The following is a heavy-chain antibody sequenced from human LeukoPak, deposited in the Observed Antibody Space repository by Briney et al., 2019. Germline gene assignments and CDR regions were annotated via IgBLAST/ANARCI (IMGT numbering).Heavy chain of an antibody. CDR1: GGSFSGYY. CDR3: ASEKGYCSSTSCYSRASWFDP. D-gene: IGHD2-2*01. V-gene: IGHV4-34*01. Sequence: SETLSLTCAVYGGSFSGYYWSWIRQPPGRGLEWIGGINHSGSTNYNPSLKSRVTISVDTSKNQFSLKLSSVTAADTAVYYCASEKGYCSSTSCYSRASWFDPWGQGTLVTVSS. J-gene: IGHJ5*02. CDR2: INHSGST.